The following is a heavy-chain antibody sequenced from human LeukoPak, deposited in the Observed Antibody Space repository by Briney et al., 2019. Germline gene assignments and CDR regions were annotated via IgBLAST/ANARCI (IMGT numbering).Heavy chain of an antibody. Sequence: PSETLSLTCTVSGGSISSSSYSWGWIRQPPGKGLEWIGSIYYSGSTFYNPSLKSRVTISVDTSKNQFSLKLSSVTAADTAVYYCARYGAPFDSWGQGTLVTVSS. CDR3: ARYGAPFDS. CDR2: IYYSGST. V-gene: IGHV4-39*01. J-gene: IGHJ4*02. D-gene: IGHD4-17*01. CDR1: GGSISSSSYS.